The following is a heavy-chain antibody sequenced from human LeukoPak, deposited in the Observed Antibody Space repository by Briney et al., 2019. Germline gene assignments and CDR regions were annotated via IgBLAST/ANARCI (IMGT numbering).Heavy chain of an antibody. J-gene: IGHJ4*02. CDR2: IWYDGSNK. CDR3: ARGDYYDSTGVFDY. Sequence: GGSLRLSCAASGFTFSSYSMNWVRQAPGKGLEWVAVIWYDGSNKYYADSVKGRFTISRDNSKNTLYLQMNSLRAEDTAVYYCARGDYYDSTGVFDYWGQGTLVTVSS. V-gene: IGHV3-33*08. D-gene: IGHD3-22*01. CDR1: GFTFSSYS.